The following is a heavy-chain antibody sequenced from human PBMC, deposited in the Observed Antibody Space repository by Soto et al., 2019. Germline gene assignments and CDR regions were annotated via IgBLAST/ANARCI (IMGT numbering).Heavy chain of an antibody. J-gene: IGHJ6*02. D-gene: IGHD2-15*01. Sequence: GESLEISCKGSGYSFTSYWIGWVRQMPGKGLEWMGIIYPGDSDTRYSPSFQGQVTISADKSISTAYLQWSSLKASDTAMYYCARQDCSGGSCYGRRYYYYGMDVWGQGTTVTVSS. CDR3: ARQDCSGGSCYGRRYYYYGMDV. CDR1: GYSFTSYW. CDR2: IYPGDSDT. V-gene: IGHV5-51*01.